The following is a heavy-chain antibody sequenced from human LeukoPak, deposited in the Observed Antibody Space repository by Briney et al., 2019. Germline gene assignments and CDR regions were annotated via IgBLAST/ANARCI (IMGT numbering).Heavy chain of an antibody. CDR2: ISGSGVTT. V-gene: IGHV3-23*01. J-gene: IGHJ4*02. CDR1: GFTFSNYG. CDR3: ARDYN. Sequence: PGGSLRLSCAASGFTFSNYGMSWVRHAPGKGLEWVSAISGSGVTTYYADSVKGRFTISRDNSKHTLYLQMNSLRAEDTAVYYCARDYNLGQGTLVTVSS.